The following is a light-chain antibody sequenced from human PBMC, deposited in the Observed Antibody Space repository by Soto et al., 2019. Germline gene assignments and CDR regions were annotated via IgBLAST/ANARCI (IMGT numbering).Light chain of an antibody. CDR1: SSDVGGYDY. J-gene: IGLJ2*01. CDR3: SSYTSSGTVL. Sequence: QSALTQPASVSGSPGQSITISCTGTSSDVGGYDYVSWYQQYAGKAPKLTIYNVRNRPSGVSNRFSGSKSGNTASLTISGLQAEDEADYFCSSYTSSGTVLFGGGTKLTVL. CDR2: NVR. V-gene: IGLV2-14*01.